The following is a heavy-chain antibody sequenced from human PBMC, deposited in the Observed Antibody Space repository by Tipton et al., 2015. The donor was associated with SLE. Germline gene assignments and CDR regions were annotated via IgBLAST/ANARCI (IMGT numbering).Heavy chain of an antibody. D-gene: IGHD5-24*01. J-gene: IGHJ4*02. CDR1: GYTFTRYY. CDR3: ARLYNFGYYFDY. Sequence: QSGAEVKKPGASVKVSCKSSGYTFTRYYIHWVRQAPGQGPEWMGIINPGGGSTTYAQKFQGRITMTRDKSTSTVYMELSSLRSEDTALYYCARLYNFGYYFDYWGQGTLVTVSS. V-gene: IGHV1-46*01. CDR2: INPGGGST.